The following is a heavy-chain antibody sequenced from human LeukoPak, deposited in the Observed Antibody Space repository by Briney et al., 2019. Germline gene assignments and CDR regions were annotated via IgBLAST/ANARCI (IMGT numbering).Heavy chain of an antibody. CDR2: IYYSGST. D-gene: IGHD6-13*01. CDR1: GGSISSGDYY. Sequence: SETLSLTCTVSGGSISSGDYYWSWIRQPPGKGLEWIGYIYYSGSTYYNPSLKRRVTISVDTSKNQFSLKLSSVTAADTAVYYCARVVAAAGTNYFDYWGQGTLVTVSS. V-gene: IGHV4-30-4*01. J-gene: IGHJ4*02. CDR3: ARVVAAAGTNYFDY.